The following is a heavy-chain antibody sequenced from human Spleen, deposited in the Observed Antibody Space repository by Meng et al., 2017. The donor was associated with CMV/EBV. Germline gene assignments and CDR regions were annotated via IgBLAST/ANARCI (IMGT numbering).Heavy chain of an antibody. CDR2: VFPGDSDT. J-gene: IGHJ4*02. CDR1: GYTFTQYW. CDR3: ARQIGGGTWGFDY. V-gene: IGHV5-51*01. Sequence: GESLKISCKASGYTFTQYWIGWVRQKPGKGLEWMGIVFPGDSDTTYSPSFEGQVTISADKSINTAYLRWSSLKASDTAIYYCARQIGGGTWGFDYWGQGALVTVSS. D-gene: IGHD1-26*01.